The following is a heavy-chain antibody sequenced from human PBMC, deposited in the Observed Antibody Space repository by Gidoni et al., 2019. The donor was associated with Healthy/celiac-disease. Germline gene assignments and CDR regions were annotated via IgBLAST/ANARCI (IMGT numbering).Heavy chain of an antibody. CDR3: ASIEMATANWYFDL. V-gene: IGHV4-4*07. CDR2: IYTRGST. CDR1: GGSLSSYY. J-gene: IGHJ2*01. D-gene: IGHD5-18*01. Sequence: QVQLQESGPGLVKPSETLSLTCTVSGGSLSSYYWSWIRQPAGKGLEWIGRIYTRGSTNYNPSLKSRVTMSVDTSKNQFSLKLSSVTAADTAVYYCASIEMATANWYFDLWGRGTLVTVSS.